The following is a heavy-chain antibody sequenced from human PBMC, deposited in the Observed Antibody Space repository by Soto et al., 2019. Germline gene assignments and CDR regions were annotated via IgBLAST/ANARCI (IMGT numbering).Heavy chain of an antibody. CDR2: IYYSGST. CDR1: GGSISSSSYY. J-gene: IGHJ4*02. V-gene: IGHV4-39*01. CDR3: ASLYYYGSGSYGY. Sequence: PSETLSLTCTVSGGSISSSSYYWGWIRQPPGKGLEWIGSIYYSGSTYYNPSLKSRVTISVDTSKNQFSLKLSSVTAADTAVYYCASLYYYGSGSYGYWGQGTLVTVSS. D-gene: IGHD3-10*01.